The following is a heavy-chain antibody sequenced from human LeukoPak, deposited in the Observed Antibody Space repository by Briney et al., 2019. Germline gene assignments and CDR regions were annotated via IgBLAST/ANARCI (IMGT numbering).Heavy chain of an antibody. CDR2: IKEDGSEK. CDR1: GFTFSSYW. CDR3: ARDWSPGY. V-gene: IGHV3-7*05. Sequence: PGESLRLTCAASGFTFSSYWMSWVRQDPGKGLEWVANIKEDGSEKYYVDSVKGRFTISRDNAKNSLYLQMSSLRGEDTAVYYCARDWSPGYWGQGTLVTVSS. J-gene: IGHJ4*02.